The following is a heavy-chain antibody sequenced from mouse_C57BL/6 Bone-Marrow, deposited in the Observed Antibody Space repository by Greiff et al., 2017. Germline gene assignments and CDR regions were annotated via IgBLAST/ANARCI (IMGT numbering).Heavy chain of an antibody. CDR3: ARGYDYDYAMDY. V-gene: IGHV1-39*01. D-gene: IGHD2-4*01. J-gene: IGHJ4*01. CDR2: INPNYGTT. CDR1: GYSFTDYN. Sequence: VQLQQSGPELVKPGASVKISCKASGYSFTDYNMNWVKQSNGKSLEWIGVINPNYGTTSYNQKFKGKATFTVDKSSSTVYMQLNSLTSEDSAVYYCARGYDYDYAMDYWGQGTSVTVSS.